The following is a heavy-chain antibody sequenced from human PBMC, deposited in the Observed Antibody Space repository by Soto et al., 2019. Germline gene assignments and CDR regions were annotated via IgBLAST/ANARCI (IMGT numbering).Heavy chain of an antibody. CDR2: ISYDGSNK. CDR1: VFTCSSYG. V-gene: IGHV3-30*18. CDR3: AKAGRAAFDI. Sequence: WGSLRLSCSASVFTCSSYGMHWVRQAPGKGLEWVAVISYDGSNKYYADSVKGRFTISRDNSKNTLYLQMNSLRAEDTAVYYCAKAGRAAFDIWGQGTMVTV. J-gene: IGHJ3*02.